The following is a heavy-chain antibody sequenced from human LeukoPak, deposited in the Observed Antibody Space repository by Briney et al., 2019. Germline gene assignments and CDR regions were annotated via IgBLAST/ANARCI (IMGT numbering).Heavy chain of an antibody. D-gene: IGHD2-2*01. CDR2: IFYTGTT. V-gene: IGHV4-59*11. Sequence: PSETLSLTCTVSGGSLNSHYWSWIRQPPGKGLELIGHIFYTGTTFYDPSLNSRVTISLDTSRNQFSLRLTSVTAADSAVYYCARFSSGCSTASCYLTYWGQGTLVTVSS. J-gene: IGHJ4*02. CDR3: ARFSSGCSTASCYLTY. CDR1: GGSLNSHY.